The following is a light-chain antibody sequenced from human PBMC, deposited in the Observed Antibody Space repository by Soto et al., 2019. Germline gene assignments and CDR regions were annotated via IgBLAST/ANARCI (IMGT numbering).Light chain of an antibody. Sequence: QSALTQPASVSGSLGQSITISCSGSGSDVGNYNLVSWYQQQPGKAPKLIIYEVNKAPSGVSNRFSGSKSGNTASLTISGLRPDDESHYYCCSYAGSSIWVFGGGTQLTVL. V-gene: IGLV2-23*02. CDR2: EVN. J-gene: IGLJ3*02. CDR1: GSDVGNYNL. CDR3: CSYAGSSIWV.